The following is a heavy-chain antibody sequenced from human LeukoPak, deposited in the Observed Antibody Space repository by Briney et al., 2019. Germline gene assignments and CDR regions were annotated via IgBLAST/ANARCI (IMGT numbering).Heavy chain of an antibody. CDR2: ISYDGSNK. CDR1: GFTFSRYG. CDR3: ALALAVSGFNYFDY. V-gene: IGHV3-30*03. J-gene: IGHJ4*02. D-gene: IGHD5-12*01. Sequence: GGSLRLSCAASGFTFSRYGMHWVRQASGKGLEWVALISYDGSNKYYADSVKGRFTISRDNSKNTLYLQMNSLRPEDTAVYYCALALAVSGFNYFDYWGQGTLVTVSS.